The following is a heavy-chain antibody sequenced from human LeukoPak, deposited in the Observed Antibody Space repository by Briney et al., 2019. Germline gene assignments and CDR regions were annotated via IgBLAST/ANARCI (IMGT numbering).Heavy chain of an antibody. CDR3: ARDPFIAAAGTMFDP. D-gene: IGHD6-13*01. V-gene: IGHV1-18*01. CDR1: GYTFTSYG. Sequence: ASVKVSRKASGYTFTSYGISWVRQAPGQGLEWMGWISAYNGNTNYAQKLQGRVTMTTDTSTSTAYMELRSLRSDDTAVYYCARDPFIAAAGTMFDPWGQGTLVTVSS. J-gene: IGHJ5*02. CDR2: ISAYNGNT.